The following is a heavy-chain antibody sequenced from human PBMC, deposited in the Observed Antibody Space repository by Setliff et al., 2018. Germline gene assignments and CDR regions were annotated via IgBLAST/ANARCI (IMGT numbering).Heavy chain of an antibody. CDR3: ARDRGGDDFVGAVGDSFDI. CDR1: GYTFTNYG. J-gene: IGHJ3*02. CDR2: ISAYNGNT. V-gene: IGHV1-18*01. D-gene: IGHD2-21*01. Sequence: ASVKVSCKASGYTFTNYGISWVRQAPGQGLEWMGWISAYNGNTDSAQKFQGRVTMSADTSTTTVYMELRSLRSDDTAVYYCARDRGGDDFVGAVGDSFDIWGQGTMVTVSS.